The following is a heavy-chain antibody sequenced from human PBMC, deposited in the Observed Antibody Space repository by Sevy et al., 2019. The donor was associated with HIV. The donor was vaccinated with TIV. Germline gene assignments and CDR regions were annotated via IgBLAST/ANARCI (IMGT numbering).Heavy chain of an antibody. V-gene: IGHV4-59*01. J-gene: IGHJ6*02. CDR1: GHSIIDYY. Sequence: SETLSLTCTVSGHSIIDYYWSWIRQPPGKGLEWIGYIHNRGRYNYNPSLKSRVTISGDVSKNQFSLKLSSVTAADTAVYYCARDTSGYSSGWYPYYHYYGIDVWGQGTTVTVSS. CDR2: IHNRGRY. D-gene: IGHD6-19*01. CDR3: ARDTSGYSSGWYPYYHYYGIDV.